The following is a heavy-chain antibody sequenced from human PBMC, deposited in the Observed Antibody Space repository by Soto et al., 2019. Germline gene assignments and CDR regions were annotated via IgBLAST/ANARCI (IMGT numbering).Heavy chain of an antibody. CDR1: RGSLSRSAYS. V-gene: IGHV4-30-2*01. Sequence: SETLSLTCAVSRGSLSRSAYSRSWIRPAPGKGLEWIGFIYQSGSTYYNPSLKSRVTMSLDRPKNQFSLKLSSVTAADTAVYYCARELLFYDSDGFSWDDAFDIWGQGTLVT. CDR3: ARELLFYDSDGFSWDDAFDI. D-gene: IGHD3-22*01. CDR2: IYQSGST. J-gene: IGHJ3*02.